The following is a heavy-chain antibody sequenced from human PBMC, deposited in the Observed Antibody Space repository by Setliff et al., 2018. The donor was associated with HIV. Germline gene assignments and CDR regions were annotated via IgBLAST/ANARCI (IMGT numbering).Heavy chain of an antibody. CDR2: IKQDGSEK. CDR3: AKDAGYCSGESCYFYMDV. Sequence: PGGSLRLSCAASGFTFTTYWMSWVRQAPGKGLEWVANIKQDGSEKYYVDSVKGRFTISRDNAKKTLYLYMNNLRSEDTAVYYCAKDAGYCSGESCYFYMDVWGKGTTVTVSS. V-gene: IGHV3-7*04. CDR1: GFTFTTYW. D-gene: IGHD2-8*02. J-gene: IGHJ6*03.